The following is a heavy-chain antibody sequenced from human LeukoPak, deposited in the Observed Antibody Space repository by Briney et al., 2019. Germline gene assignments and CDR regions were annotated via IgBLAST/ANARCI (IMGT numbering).Heavy chain of an antibody. V-gene: IGHV1-46*01. CDR2: IYPRDGST. CDR3: ARDQEGFDY. J-gene: IGHJ4*02. Sequence: ASVKVSCTASGYTFTSNYIHWVRQAPGQGLEWMGMIYPRDGSTSYAQKFQGKVTVTRDTSTSTVHMELSGLRSEDTAVYYCARDQEGFDYWGQGTLVTVSS. CDR1: GYTFTSNY.